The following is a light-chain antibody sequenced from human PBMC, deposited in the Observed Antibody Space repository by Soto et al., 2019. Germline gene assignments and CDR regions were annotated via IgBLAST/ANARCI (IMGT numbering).Light chain of an antibody. V-gene: IGKV4-1*01. CDR3: QQYYTTPLT. CDR1: QSVLYTSNNKNY. CDR2: WAS. J-gene: IGKJ4*01. Sequence: DIVMTQSPDSLAVSLGERATINCRSSQSVLYTSNNKNYLAWYQQKPGQPPKLLIYWASTRESGVPDRFSGSGSGTSFTLTISSLQAEDVAVYFCQQYYTTPLTFGGGTSVEIK.